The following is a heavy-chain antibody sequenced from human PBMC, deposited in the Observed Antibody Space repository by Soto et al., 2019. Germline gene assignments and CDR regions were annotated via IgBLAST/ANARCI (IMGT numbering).Heavy chain of an antibody. Sequence: EVQLVESGGGLVEPGGSLRLPCAASGFTFTNAWMNWVRQAPGKGLEWVGRVKSKTDGGTTDYAAPVKGRFTISRDDSKNTLYLQMNSLETEDTALYYCTTRDYRMYGMDVWGQGTTVTVSS. D-gene: IGHD3-16*02. J-gene: IGHJ6*02. CDR2: VKSKTDGGTT. CDR1: GFTFTNAW. CDR3: TTRDYRMYGMDV. V-gene: IGHV3-15*07.